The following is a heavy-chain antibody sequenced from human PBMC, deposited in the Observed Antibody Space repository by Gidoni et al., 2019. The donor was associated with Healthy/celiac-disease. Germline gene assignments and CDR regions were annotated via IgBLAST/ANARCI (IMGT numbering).Heavy chain of an antibody. J-gene: IGHJ5*02. CDR1: GGSISSSSYY. V-gene: IGHV4-39*01. Sequence: QLQLQESGPGLVKPSETLSLTCTVSGGSISSSSYYWGWIRQPPGKGLEWIGSIYYSGSTYYNPSLKSRVTISVDTSKNQFSLKLSSVTAADTAVYYCARHIQQLLDWFDPWGQGTLVTVSS. CDR2: IYYSGST. CDR3: ARHIQQLLDWFDP. D-gene: IGHD6-13*01.